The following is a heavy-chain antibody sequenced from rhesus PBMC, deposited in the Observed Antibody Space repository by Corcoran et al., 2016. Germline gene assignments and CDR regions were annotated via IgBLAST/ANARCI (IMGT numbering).Heavy chain of an antibody. CDR2: IRRGGNT. J-gene: IGHJ4*01. CDR1: GGSISSNY. D-gene: IGHD2-21*01. V-gene: IGHV4-160*01. CDR3: ARHERKGSGYFDY. Sequence: QVQLQQWGEGLVKPSETLSLTCAVYGGSISSNYWSWIRQPPGKGLEWIGRIRRGGNTNTNPSLKSRVTISIDTSKNQFSLKLSSVTAADTAVYYCARHERKGSGYFDYWGQGVLVTVSS.